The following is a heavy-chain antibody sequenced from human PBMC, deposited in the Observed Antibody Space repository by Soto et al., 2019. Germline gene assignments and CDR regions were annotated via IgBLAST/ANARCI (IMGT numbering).Heavy chain of an antibody. CDR1: GFTFSSYA. CDR2: ISGSGGST. Sequence: GGSLRLSCAASGFTFSSYAMSWVRQAPGKGLEWVSAISGSGGSTYYADSVKGRFTISRDNSRNTLYLQMNSLRAEDTAVYYCAKVLGYCSSPRCTWDYWGQGSSVTGSS. V-gene: IGHV3-23*01. CDR3: AKVLGYCSSPRCTWDY. J-gene: IGHJ4*02. D-gene: IGHD2-2*01.